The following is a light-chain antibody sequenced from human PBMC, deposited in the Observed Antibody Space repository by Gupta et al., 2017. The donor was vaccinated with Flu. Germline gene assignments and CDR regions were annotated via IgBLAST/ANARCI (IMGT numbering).Light chain of an antibody. CDR3: QHRYLPPCS. J-gene: IGKJ2*02. CDR2: VAS. Sequence: PSPLSASVGDSIPILCRGSKNVNRYLNWYQQRPGKAPQLLFYVASSLPSGVPSRFSGGGSGTDFTLTISSLHAEDFATYYCQHRYLPPCSFGQGTKVEIK. CDR1: KNVNRY. V-gene: IGKV1-39*01.